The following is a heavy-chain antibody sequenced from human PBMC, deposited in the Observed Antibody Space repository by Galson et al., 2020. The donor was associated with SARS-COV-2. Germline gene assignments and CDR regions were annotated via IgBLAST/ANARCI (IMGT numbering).Heavy chain of an antibody. D-gene: IGHD4-17*01. Sequence: SGPTLVKPTPTLTLTCTFSGFSLSTSGMCVSWIRQPPGKALEWLARIDWDDDKYYTVSLKTRLTISKHTSKNQVVLTMTNMDPVDTATYYCARGSYGDYAGWFDPWGQGTLGTVSS. V-gene: IGHV2-70*11. CDR2: IDWDDDK. CDR1: GFSLSTSGMC. CDR3: ARGSYGDYAGWFDP. J-gene: IGHJ5*02.